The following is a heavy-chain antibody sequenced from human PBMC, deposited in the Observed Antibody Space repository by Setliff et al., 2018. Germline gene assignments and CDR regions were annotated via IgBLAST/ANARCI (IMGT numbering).Heavy chain of an antibody. CDR2: INPNSGDT. D-gene: IGHD4-17*01. Sequence: GASVKVSCKVSGGAFTSHGVSWVRRAPGQGLEWMGCINPNSGDTTFAQKSQGRVTITRDTSNSTDYMDLSRLTSDDTAVYYCAREVLSTVVAWDYWGQGTLVTVSS. CDR1: GGAFTSHG. CDR3: AREVLSTVVAWDY. J-gene: IGHJ4*02. V-gene: IGHV1-2*02.